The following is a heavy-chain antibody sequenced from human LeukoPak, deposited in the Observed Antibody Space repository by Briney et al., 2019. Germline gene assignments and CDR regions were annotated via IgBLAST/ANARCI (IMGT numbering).Heavy chain of an antibody. CDR3: ARDAYYYGHPVNWFDP. CDR1: GGSISSYY. CDR2: IYTSGSN. Sequence: SETLSLTCTVSGGSISSYYWSWIRQPAGKGLEWIGRIYTSGSNNYNPSRKSRVTMSVDTSKNQFSLKLSSVTAADTAVYYCARDAYYYGHPVNWFDPWGQGTLVTVSS. J-gene: IGHJ5*02. V-gene: IGHV4-4*07. D-gene: IGHD3-10*01.